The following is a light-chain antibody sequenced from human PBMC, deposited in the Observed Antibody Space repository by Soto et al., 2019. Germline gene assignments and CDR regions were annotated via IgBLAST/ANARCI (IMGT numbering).Light chain of an antibody. V-gene: IGKV1-5*01. J-gene: IGKJ1*01. Sequence: DIQMTQSPSTLSASVGDRVTITCRASQSISSWLAWYQQKPGKAPKLLIYDASSLESGVPSRFSGSGSGTEFTLTISRLQPDDFATYYCQQYNSYSGPFGQGTKVEIQ. CDR3: QQYNSYSGP. CDR2: DAS. CDR1: QSISSW.